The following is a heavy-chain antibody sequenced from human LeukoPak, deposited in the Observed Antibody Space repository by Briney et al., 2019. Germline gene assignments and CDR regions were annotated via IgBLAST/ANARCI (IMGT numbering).Heavy chain of an antibody. CDR2: ISSSSSSI. D-gene: IGHD1-26*01. CDR3: VRGGVGATTGFDY. V-gene: IGHV3-48*02. J-gene: IGHJ4*02. CDR1: GFTFSTSP. Sequence: AGSLRLSCAASGFTFSTSPMNWVRQAPGKGLEWVSYISSSSSSIYYADSVRGRFTISRDNAKNSLYLQMNSLRDEDTALYYCVRGGVGATTGFDYWGQGALVTVAS.